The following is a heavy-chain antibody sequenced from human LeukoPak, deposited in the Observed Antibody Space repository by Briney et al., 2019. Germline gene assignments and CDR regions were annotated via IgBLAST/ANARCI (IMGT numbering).Heavy chain of an antibody. D-gene: IGHD4-17*01. V-gene: IGHV3-23*01. J-gene: IGHJ4*02. Sequence: GGSLRLSCAASGFTFSSYAMSWVRQAPGKGLEWVSAISGSGGSTYYADSVKGRFTISRDNTKNTLYLQMNSLRAEDTAVYYCAKGRKRTTVTTFDYWGQGTLVTVSS. CDR3: AKGRKRTTVTTFDY. CDR2: ISGSGGST. CDR1: GFTFSSYA.